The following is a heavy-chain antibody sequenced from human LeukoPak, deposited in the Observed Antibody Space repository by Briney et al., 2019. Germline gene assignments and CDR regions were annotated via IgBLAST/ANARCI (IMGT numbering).Heavy chain of an antibody. V-gene: IGHV3-30*18. Sequence: GGSLRLSCAASGFTFSSYGMHWVRQAPGKGLEGVAVISYDGSNKYYADSVKGRFTISRDNSKNTLYLQMNSLRAEDTAVYYCAKSGGVITIEVSMDVWGQGTTVTVSS. D-gene: IGHD3-22*01. J-gene: IGHJ6*02. CDR1: GFTFSSYG. CDR2: ISYDGSNK. CDR3: AKSGGVITIEVSMDV.